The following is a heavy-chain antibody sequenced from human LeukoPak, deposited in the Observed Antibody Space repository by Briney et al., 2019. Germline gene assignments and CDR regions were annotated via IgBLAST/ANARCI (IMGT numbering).Heavy chain of an antibody. D-gene: IGHD3-3*01. Sequence: ASVKVSCKASGGTFSSYAINWVRQAPGQGLEWMGGIIPISGTANYAQKFQGRVTITADESTSTAYMELSSLRSEDTAVYYCARGGTIFGVSPRGYGMDVWGQGTTVTVSS. J-gene: IGHJ6*02. CDR1: GGTFSSYA. CDR3: ARGGTIFGVSPRGYGMDV. V-gene: IGHV1-69*13. CDR2: IIPISGTA.